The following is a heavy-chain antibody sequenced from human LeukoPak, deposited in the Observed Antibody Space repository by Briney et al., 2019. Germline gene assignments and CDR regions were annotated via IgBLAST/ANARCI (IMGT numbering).Heavy chain of an antibody. J-gene: IGHJ4*02. V-gene: IGHV1-8*01. CDR1: GYTFTSYD. CDR3: ATMVRGVINY. Sequence: ASVQVSCHASGYTFTSYDINWVRQATGQGLEWTGWMNPNSGNTGYAQKFQGRVTMTRNTSISTAYMELSSLRSEDTAVYYCATMVRGVINYWGQGTLVTVSS. D-gene: IGHD3-10*01. CDR2: MNPNSGNT.